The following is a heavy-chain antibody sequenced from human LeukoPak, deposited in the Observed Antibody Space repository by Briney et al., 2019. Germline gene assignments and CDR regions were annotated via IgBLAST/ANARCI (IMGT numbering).Heavy chain of an antibody. CDR2: ISADNGNT. V-gene: IGHV1-18*01. J-gene: IGHJ4*02. CDR1: GYSFSTYD. CDR3: ARALYHTFDY. D-gene: IGHD2-2*01. Sequence: ASVKVSCKASGYSFSTYDISWVRQAPGQGLEWMGWISADNGNTNYAQKFQGRVTMTTDTSTSTAYMELRSLRSDDTAVYYCARALYHTFDYWGQGTLVTVSS.